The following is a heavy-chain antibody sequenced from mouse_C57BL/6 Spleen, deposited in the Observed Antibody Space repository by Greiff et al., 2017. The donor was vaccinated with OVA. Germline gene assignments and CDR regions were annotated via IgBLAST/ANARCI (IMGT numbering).Heavy chain of an antibody. CDR3: ASGSSYVRFAY. CDR2: IWGVGST. Sequence: VKLQESGPGLVAPSQSLSITCTVSGFSLTSYGVDWVRQSPGKGLEWLGVIWGVGSTNYNSALKSRLSISKDNSKSQVFLKMNSLQTDDTAMYYCASGSSYVRFAYWGQGTLVTVSA. J-gene: IGHJ3*01. D-gene: IGHD1-1*01. V-gene: IGHV2-6*01. CDR1: GFSLTSYG.